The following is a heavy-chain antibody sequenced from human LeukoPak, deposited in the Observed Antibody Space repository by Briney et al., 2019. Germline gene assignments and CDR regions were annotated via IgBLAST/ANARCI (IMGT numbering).Heavy chain of an antibody. D-gene: IGHD6-13*01. CDR2: ISAYNGNT. V-gene: IGHV1-18*01. CDR3: ARDAAGYSRYSPLVY. Sequence: ASVKVSCKASGYTFTSYGISWVRQAPGQGLEWMGWISAYNGNTNYARKLQGRVTMTTDTSTSTAYMELRSLRSDDTAVYYCARDAAGYSRYSPLVYWGQGTLVTVSS. CDR1: GYTFTSYG. J-gene: IGHJ4*02.